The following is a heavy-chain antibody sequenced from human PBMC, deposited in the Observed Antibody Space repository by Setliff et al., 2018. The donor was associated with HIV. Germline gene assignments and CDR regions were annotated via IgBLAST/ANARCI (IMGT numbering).Heavy chain of an antibody. Sequence: SETLSLTCSVSGGAISGSGYYWSWIRQPPGKALEWIGYIYNTGSTYHSPSLESRVSMSIDTSKNQFSLKLSSVTAADTAMYYCARRVDNSGTFPDKNWLDPWGQGSPVTVSS. CDR3: ARRVDNSGTFPDKNWLDP. J-gene: IGHJ5*02. V-gene: IGHV4-30-4*01. CDR1: GGAISGSGYY. D-gene: IGHD3-10*01. CDR2: IYNTGST.